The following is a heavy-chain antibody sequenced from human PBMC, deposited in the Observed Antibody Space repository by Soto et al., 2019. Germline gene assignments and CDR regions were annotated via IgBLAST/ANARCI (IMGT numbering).Heavy chain of an antibody. V-gene: IGHV1-18*04. J-gene: IGHJ6*02. CDR3: ARQKGINNDYGMDV. D-gene: IGHD3-10*01. CDR1: GYTFTSYT. Sequence: ASVKVSCQASGYTFTSYTFSWVRQAPGQGLEWMGWISANNGNIRYAQKLQGRVTMTTDTSTSTVYVEVWSLRSDDTAVYYCARQKGINNDYGMDVWGQGTTVTVSS. CDR2: ISANNGNI.